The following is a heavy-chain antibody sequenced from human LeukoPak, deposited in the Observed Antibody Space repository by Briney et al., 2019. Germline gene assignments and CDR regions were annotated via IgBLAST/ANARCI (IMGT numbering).Heavy chain of an antibody. V-gene: IGHV3-21*01. CDR3: ARGDRADWLRGLDY. CDR2: ISRSSTYI. J-gene: IGHJ4*02. Sequence: PGGSLRLSCAASGFNFSSYSMNWVRQAPGKGLEWVSSISRSSTYIYYADSVKGRFTISRDNAENSLYLQMNGLRAEDTAVYYCARGDRADWLRGLDYWGQGTLVTVSS. CDR1: GFNFSSYS. D-gene: IGHD5-12*01.